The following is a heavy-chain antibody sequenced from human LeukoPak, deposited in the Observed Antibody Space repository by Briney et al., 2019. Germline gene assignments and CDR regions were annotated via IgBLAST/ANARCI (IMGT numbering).Heavy chain of an antibody. CDR2: ISGSGGST. Sequence: GGSLRLSCAASGFTFSSYAMNWVRQAPGKGLEWVSVISGSGGSTYYADSVKGRFTISRDNSKNTLYLQMNSLRAEDTAVFYCAKGGGNYYDSSGHLDYWGQGTLVTVSS. CDR3: AKGGGNYYDSSGHLDY. V-gene: IGHV3-23*01. J-gene: IGHJ4*02. D-gene: IGHD3-22*01. CDR1: GFTFSSYA.